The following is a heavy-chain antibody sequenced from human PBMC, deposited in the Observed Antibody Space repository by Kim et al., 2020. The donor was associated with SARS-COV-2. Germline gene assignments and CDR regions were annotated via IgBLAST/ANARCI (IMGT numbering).Heavy chain of an antibody. CDR3: ARGGPRRGYSLIYYYYGMDV. D-gene: IGHD5-18*01. CDR2: INHSGST. J-gene: IGHJ6*02. V-gene: IGHV4-34*01. Sequence: SETLSLTCAVYGGSFSGYYWSWIRQPPGKGLEWIGEINHSGSTNYNPSLKSRVTISVDTSKNQFSLKLSSVTAADTAVYYCARGGPRRGYSLIYYYYGMDVWGQGTTVTVSS. CDR1: GGSFSGYY.